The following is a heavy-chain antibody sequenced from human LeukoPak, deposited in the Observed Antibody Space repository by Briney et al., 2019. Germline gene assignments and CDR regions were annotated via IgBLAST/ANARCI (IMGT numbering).Heavy chain of an antibody. D-gene: IGHD3-10*01. CDR1: GFTFSTYG. CDR2: ISGSGGAS. Sequence: PGGSLRLSCAASGFTFSTYGMSWVRQAPGKGLEWVSGISGSGGASYYADSVKGRFTISRDDSHNTLCLQMNSLRAEDTAVYFCARGGVDYYGSGTYYLMYYFDYWGQGALVTVSS. J-gene: IGHJ4*02. CDR3: ARGGVDYYGSGTYYLMYYFDY. V-gene: IGHV3-23*01.